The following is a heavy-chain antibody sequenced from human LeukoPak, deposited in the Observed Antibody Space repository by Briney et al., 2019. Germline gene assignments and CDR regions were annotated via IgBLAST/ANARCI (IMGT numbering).Heavy chain of an antibody. J-gene: IGHJ4*02. CDR2: ISWNSGSI. V-gene: IGHV3-9*01. Sequence: PSGGSLRLSCAASGFTFSSYAMPWVRQAPGKGLEWVSGISWNSGSIGYADSVKGRFTISRDNAKNSLYLQMNSLRAEDTALYYCAKGPYYYDSSGSNYFDYWGQGTLVTVSS. D-gene: IGHD3-22*01. CDR3: AKGPYYYDSSGSNYFDY. CDR1: GFTFSSYA.